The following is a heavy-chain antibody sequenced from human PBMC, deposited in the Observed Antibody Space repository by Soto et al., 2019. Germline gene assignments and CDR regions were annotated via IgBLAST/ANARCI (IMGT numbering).Heavy chain of an antibody. Sequence: PGGSLRLSCAASGFTFSSYSMNWVRQAPGKGLEWDSSISSSSSYIYYADSVKGRFTISRDNAKDSLYLQMNSLRAEDTAVYYCTRHSSSWYGSDYWGQGTLVTVS. CDR2: ISSSSSYI. CDR1: GFTFSSYS. V-gene: IGHV3-21*01. J-gene: IGHJ4*02. D-gene: IGHD6-13*01. CDR3: TRHSSSWYGSDY.